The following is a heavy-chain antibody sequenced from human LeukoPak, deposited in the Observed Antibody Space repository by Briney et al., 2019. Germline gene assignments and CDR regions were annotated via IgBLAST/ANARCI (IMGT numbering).Heavy chain of an antibody. Sequence: GGSLRLSCAAPGFIVTTFAMSGVRQPPGKGLEWVSTIDVSGGNTYYADSVKGRFTISRDNSRSTLSLQMNNLRAEDTAIYYCAKGADNTWSSPLDYWGQGSLVTVSS. V-gene: IGHV3-23*01. J-gene: IGHJ4*02. CDR2: IDVSGGNT. D-gene: IGHD1-14*01. CDR3: AKGADNTWSSPLDY. CDR1: GFIVTTFA.